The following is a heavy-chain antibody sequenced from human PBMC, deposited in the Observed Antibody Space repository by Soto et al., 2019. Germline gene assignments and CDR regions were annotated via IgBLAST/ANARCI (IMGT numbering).Heavy chain of an antibody. Sequence: GGSLRLSCAASGFTFSSNAMSWVRQAPGKGLEWVSGITGSGGITDYADSVKGRFTISRDNSRNTVYLQMNSLRAEDTAVYYCARDLRKGGAAAYYFDYWGQGTLVTVSS. J-gene: IGHJ4*02. CDR2: ITGSGGIT. V-gene: IGHV3-23*01. D-gene: IGHD6-13*01. CDR1: GFTFSSNA. CDR3: ARDLRKGGAAAYYFDY.